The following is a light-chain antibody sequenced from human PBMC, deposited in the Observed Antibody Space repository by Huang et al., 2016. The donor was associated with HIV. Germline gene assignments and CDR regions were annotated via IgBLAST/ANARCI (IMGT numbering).Light chain of an antibody. Sequence: DIQMTQSPTSLSASVGDRVTITCRASQGIANYLAWYQQKPGKVPQLLIYASSTLQSGVPARFSGSGSVTDFTLTISSLQPEDFATYYCQGYNSAPFTFGPGTKVDLK. CDR1: QGIANY. CDR3: QGYNSAPFT. V-gene: IGKV1-27*01. J-gene: IGKJ3*01. CDR2: ASS.